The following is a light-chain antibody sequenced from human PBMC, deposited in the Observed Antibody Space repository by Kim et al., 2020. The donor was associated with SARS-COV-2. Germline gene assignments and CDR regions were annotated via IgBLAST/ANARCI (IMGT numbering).Light chain of an antibody. CDR3: QSYDNNNWV. J-gene: IGLJ3*02. V-gene: IGLV6-57*02. CDR2: ADY. Sequence: LTQPHSMSESPGKTVTISCTGSSGSIASNYVQWYQQRPGSAPTTVIYADYQRPSGVPDRFSGSIDSSSNSASLTISGLKTEDEADYYCQSYDNNNWVFGGGTQLTVL. CDR1: SGSIASNY.